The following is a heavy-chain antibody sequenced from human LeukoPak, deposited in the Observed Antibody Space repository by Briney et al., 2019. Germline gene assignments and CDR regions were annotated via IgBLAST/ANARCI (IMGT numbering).Heavy chain of an antibody. CDR3: ARHGGSGSYYSY. CDR1: GDSFTTYW. D-gene: IGHD1-26*01. V-gene: IGHV5-51*01. Sequence: GESLKISCKGSGDSFTTYWIAWVRQMPGRGLEWMGIISPDDSEIRYSPSFRGQVTISADKSISTAYLQWSRLKASDTAIYYCARHGGSGSYYSYWGQGTLVTVSS. CDR2: ISPDDSEI. J-gene: IGHJ4*02.